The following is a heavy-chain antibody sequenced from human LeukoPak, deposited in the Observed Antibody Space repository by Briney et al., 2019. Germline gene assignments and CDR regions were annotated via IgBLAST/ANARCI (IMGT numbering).Heavy chain of an antibody. J-gene: IGHJ4*02. D-gene: IGHD6-19*01. CDR3: ARLMRVAGRSVTFDY. CDR2: IYYSGST. Sequence: PSETLSLTCTVSGGSISSYYWSWIRQPPGKGLEWIGYIYYSGSTNCNPSLKSRVTISVDTSKNQFSLKLSSVTAADTAVYYCARLMRVAGRSVTFDYWGQGTLVTVSS. CDR1: GGSISSYY. V-gene: IGHV4-59*08.